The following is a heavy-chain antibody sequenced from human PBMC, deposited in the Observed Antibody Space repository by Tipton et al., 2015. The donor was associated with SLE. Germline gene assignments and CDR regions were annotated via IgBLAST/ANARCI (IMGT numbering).Heavy chain of an antibody. CDR1: GYTFTSYG. Sequence: QLVQSGAEVKKPGASVKVSCKASGYTFTSYGISWVRQAPGQGLERMGWISAYNGNTNYAQKLQGRVTMTTDTSTGTACMELRSLRSADTAVYSCARDRREPGNFDLGGRGTLVTVSS. CDR3: ARDRREPGNFDL. V-gene: IGHV1-18*01. D-gene: IGHD1-14*01. J-gene: IGHJ2*01. CDR2: ISAYNGNT.